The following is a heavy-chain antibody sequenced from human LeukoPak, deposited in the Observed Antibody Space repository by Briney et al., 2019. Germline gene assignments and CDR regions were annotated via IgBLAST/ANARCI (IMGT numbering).Heavy chain of an antibody. CDR2: INPNSGGT. V-gene: IGHV1-2*06. CDR3: ARGEGYYDILTEDY. D-gene: IGHD3-9*01. Sequence: ASVKVSCKASGYTFTGYYMHWVRQAPGQGLEWMGRINPNSGGTNYAQKFQGRVTMTRDTSISTAYMELSRLRSDDTAVYYSARGEGYYDILTEDYWGQGTLVTVSS. CDR1: GYTFTGYY. J-gene: IGHJ4*02.